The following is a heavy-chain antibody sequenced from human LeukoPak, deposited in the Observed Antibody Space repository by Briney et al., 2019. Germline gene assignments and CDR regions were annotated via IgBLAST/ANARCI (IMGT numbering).Heavy chain of an antibody. J-gene: IGHJ6*04. Sequence: GGSLRLSCAASGFTFSNAWMSWVRQAPGKGLEWVSYISSSGSTIYYADSVKGRFIISRDNAKNSLYLQMNSLRAEDTAVYYCAELGITMIGGVWGKGTTVTISS. CDR1: GFTFSNAW. CDR2: ISSSGSTI. CDR3: AELGITMIGGV. D-gene: IGHD3-10*02. V-gene: IGHV3-11*04.